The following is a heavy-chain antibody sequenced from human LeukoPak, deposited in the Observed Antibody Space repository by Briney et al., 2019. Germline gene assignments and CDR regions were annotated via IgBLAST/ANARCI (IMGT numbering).Heavy chain of an antibody. CDR1: GYTFTSYG. CDR2: LSAYNGNT. CDR3: ARSTMVRGAHYWFDP. V-gene: IGHV1-18*01. J-gene: IGHJ5*02. D-gene: IGHD3-10*01. Sequence: ASVKVSCKASGYTFTSYGISWVRQAPGQGLEWMGWLSAYNGNTNYAQKLQGRVTMTTDTSTSTAYMELRSLRSDDTAVYYCARSTMVRGAHYWFDPWGQGTLVTVSS.